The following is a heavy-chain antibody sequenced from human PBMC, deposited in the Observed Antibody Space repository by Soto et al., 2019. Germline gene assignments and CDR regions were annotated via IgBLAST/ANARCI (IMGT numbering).Heavy chain of an antibody. CDR2: IWYDGSSQ. D-gene: IGHD3-9*01. J-gene: IGHJ4*02. CDR1: GFNFNTYG. V-gene: IGHV3-33*01. Sequence: QVQLVESGGGVVQPGKSLTLSCEASGFNFNTYGMHWVRQAPGKGLEWVAVIWYDGSSQSYVDSVKGRFTISRDNSKNTVSLQMNSLRAEDTPVYYCARDKFPRTSPGYYLDYWGQGTLVTVSS. CDR3: ARDKFPRTSPGYYLDY.